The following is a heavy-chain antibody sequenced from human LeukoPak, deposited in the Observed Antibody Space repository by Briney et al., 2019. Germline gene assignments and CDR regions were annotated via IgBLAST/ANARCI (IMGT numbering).Heavy chain of an antibody. CDR2: IYPGGSEI. V-gene: IGHV5-51*01. CDR3: ARASRDGYNQNFDF. D-gene: IGHD5-24*01. Sequence: GESLKISCKGSGYSFTSYWIGLVRQMPGKGLEWMGIIYPGGSEIRYSPSFQGQVTISADRSISTAYLQWSSLKTSDTAMYYCARASRDGYNQNFDFWGQGTPVTVSS. J-gene: IGHJ4*02. CDR1: GYSFTSYW.